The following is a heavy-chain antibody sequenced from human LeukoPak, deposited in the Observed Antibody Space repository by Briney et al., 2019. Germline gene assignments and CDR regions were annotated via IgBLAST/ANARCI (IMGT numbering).Heavy chain of an antibody. CDR1: GGSISSYY. D-gene: IGHD1-1*01. J-gene: IGHJ4*02. Sequence: SESLSLTCTVSGGSISSYYWSWIRQPPGKGLEWIGYIYYSGSTTYNPSLKSRVSISVDTSKNQFSLKLSSVTAADTAVYYCARGVAGTGLGGAFDYWGQGTLVTVSS. CDR3: ARGVAGTGLGGAFDY. CDR2: IYYSGST. V-gene: IGHV4-59*01.